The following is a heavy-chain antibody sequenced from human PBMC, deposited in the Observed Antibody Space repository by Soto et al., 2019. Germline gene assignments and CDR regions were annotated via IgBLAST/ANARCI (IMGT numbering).Heavy chain of an antibody. CDR1: GFTFSSYG. CDR2: ISYDGSNK. Sequence: QVQLVESGGGVVQPGRSLRLSCAASGFTFSSYGMHWVRQAPGKGLEWVAVISYDGSNKYYADSVKGRFTISRDNSKNTLYLQMNSLRAEDTAVYYCAKGGAVAGKKWYYYGMDVWGQGTTDTVSS. D-gene: IGHD6-19*01. J-gene: IGHJ6*02. CDR3: AKGGAVAGKKWYYYGMDV. V-gene: IGHV3-30*18.